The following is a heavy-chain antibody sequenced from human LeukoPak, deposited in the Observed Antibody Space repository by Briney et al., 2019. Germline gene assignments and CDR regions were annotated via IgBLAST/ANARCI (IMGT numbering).Heavy chain of an antibody. Sequence: PSETLSLTCTVSGYSISSGYYWGWIRQPPGKGLEWIGSIYHSGSTYYNPSLKSRVTISIDTSKNQFSLKLSSVTAADTAVYYCARSFYSGGDFYTPGWGQGTLVTVSS. D-gene: IGHD2-21*02. CDR1: GYSISSGYY. CDR2: IYHSGST. V-gene: IGHV4-38-2*02. CDR3: ARSFYSGGDFYTPG. J-gene: IGHJ4*02.